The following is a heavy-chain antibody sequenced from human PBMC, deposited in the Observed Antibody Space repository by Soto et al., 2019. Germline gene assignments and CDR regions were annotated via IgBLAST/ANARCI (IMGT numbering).Heavy chain of an antibody. V-gene: IGHV1-2*02. D-gene: IGHD5-12*01. Sequence: QVQLVQSGAEVKKPGASVKVSCKASGYTLGAIYMHWLRQAPGQGIEWMGYVNPHDGETIYALKFQGRVSMTRDTSVSTVYMELTGLKSDDTAVYFCARDKAYVGYDYWGQGTLVTVSS. CDR2: VNPHDGET. CDR3: ARDKAYVGYDY. CDR1: GYTLGAIY. J-gene: IGHJ4*02.